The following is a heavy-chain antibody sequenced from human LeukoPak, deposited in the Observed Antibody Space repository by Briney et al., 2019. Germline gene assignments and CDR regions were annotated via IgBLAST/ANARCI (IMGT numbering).Heavy chain of an antibody. CDR1: GFSLSTRGGG. Sequence: SGPTLLHPRPTLTLTFTFSGFSLSTRGGGVGWIRQPPGKALEWLALIYWDDDKRYRPSLKSRLTITKDTSKNQVVLTMTDMDPVDTATYYCAHRRRTAAAGKIYYYYYRDVWGKGTTVTVSS. CDR3: AHRRRTAAAGKIYYYYYRDV. D-gene: IGHD6-13*01. V-gene: IGHV2-5*02. CDR2: IYWDDDK. J-gene: IGHJ6*03.